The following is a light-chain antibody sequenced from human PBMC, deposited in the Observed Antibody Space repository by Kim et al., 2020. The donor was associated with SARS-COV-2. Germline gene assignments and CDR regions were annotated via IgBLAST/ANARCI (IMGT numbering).Light chain of an antibody. CDR3: QQYDIWPPYT. J-gene: IGKJ2*01. Sequence: IVMTQSPATLSVSPGERATLSCRASQSVRSNLAWYQQKPGQAPRLLIYGASTRATGIPARFSGSGSGTEFTLTISSLQSEDFAVYYCQQYDIWPPYTFGQGTKLEI. CDR2: GAS. CDR1: QSVRSN. V-gene: IGKV3-15*01.